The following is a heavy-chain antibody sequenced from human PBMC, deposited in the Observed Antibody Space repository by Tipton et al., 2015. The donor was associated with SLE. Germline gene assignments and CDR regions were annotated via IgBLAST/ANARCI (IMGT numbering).Heavy chain of an antibody. CDR1: GGSISSGSYY. Sequence: GLVKPSETLSLTCTVSGGSISSGSYYWSWIRQPAGKGLEWIGRIYTSGSTNYNPSLKSRVTISVDTSKNQFSLKLSSVTAADTAVYYCAREGSSCLFQHWGQGTLVTVSS. D-gene: IGHD6-13*01. V-gene: IGHV4-61*02. CDR2: IYTSGST. J-gene: IGHJ1*01. CDR3: AREGSSCLFQH.